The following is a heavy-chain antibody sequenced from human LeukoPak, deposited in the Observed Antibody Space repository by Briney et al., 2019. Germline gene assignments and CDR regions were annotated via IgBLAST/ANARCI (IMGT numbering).Heavy chain of an antibody. CDR2: IYYSGST. CDR3: ARGRDYYGFGYFDY. V-gene: IGHV4-30-4*01. J-gene: IGHJ4*02. CDR1: GGSISSGDYY. Sequence: PSETLSLTCTVSGGSISSGDYYWSWIRQPPGKGLEWIGYIYYSGSTYYNPSLKSRVTISVDTSKNQFSLKLSSVTAADTAVYYCARGRDYYGFGYFDYWGQGTLVTVSS. D-gene: IGHD3-10*01.